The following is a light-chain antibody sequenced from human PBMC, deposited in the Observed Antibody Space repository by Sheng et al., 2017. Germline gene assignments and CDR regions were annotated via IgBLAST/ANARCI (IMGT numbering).Light chain of an antibody. CDR3: QQYDNLPLT. Sequence: DIQMTQSPSSLSASVGDRVTITCQASQDISDYLSWYQQQPGKAPKLLIYGASNVETGVPSRFSGSGSGTDFTFTITSLQPEDIAIYYCQQYDNLPLTFGRRD. V-gene: IGKV1-33*01. CDR2: GAS. CDR1: QDISDY. J-gene: IGKJ4*01.